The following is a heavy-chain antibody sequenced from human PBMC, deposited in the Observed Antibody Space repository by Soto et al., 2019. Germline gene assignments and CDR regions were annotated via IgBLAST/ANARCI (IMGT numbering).Heavy chain of an antibody. CDR2: IYSGGST. CDR3: ARDNSLLWVGTPGYYYYGMDV. CDR1: GFTVSSNY. J-gene: IGHJ6*02. Sequence: PGGSLRLSCAASGFTVSSNYMSWVRQAPGKGLEWVSVIYSGGSTYYADSVKGRFTISRDNSKNTLYLQMNSLRAEDTAVYYCARDNSLLWVGTPGYYYYGMDVLGQGPTVTVSS. V-gene: IGHV3-66*01. D-gene: IGHD3-10*01.